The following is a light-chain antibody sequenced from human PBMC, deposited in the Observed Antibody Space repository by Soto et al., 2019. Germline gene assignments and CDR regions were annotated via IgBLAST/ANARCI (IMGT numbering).Light chain of an antibody. CDR2: GAS. CDR3: QQFSNNHWPPYT. V-gene: IGKV3-15*01. CDR1: QSLYST. J-gene: IGKJ2*01. Sequence: EIVMMQSPATLSVSPGERVTLSCRASQSLYSTLAWYQQKPGQAPRLLIYGASARAAGVSDRFSVSGSGTDFTLTISNLQSEDFAVYYCQQFSNNHWPPYTFGQGTKLEIK.